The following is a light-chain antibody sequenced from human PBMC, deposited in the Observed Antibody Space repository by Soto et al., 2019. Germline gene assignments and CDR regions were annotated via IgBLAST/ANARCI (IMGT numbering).Light chain of an antibody. CDR2: WAS. CDR1: QSVLFSSNTKNY. Sequence: DIVMTQSPDSLAMSLGERATINCKSSQSVLFSSNTKNYLAWYQHKPGQPPKLLIYWASTRESGVPDRFSGSGSGTDFTLSISSLQAEDVAVYYCQQYFSSPYTFGQGTKLEIK. V-gene: IGKV4-1*01. J-gene: IGKJ2*01. CDR3: QQYFSSPYT.